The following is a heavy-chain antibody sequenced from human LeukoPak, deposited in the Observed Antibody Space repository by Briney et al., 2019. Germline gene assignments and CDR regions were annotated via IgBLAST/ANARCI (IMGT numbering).Heavy chain of an antibody. CDR3: ARIVGGSQDF. J-gene: IGHJ4*02. Sequence: SQTLSLTCAISGDSVSSNSAAWNWIRQSPSRGLEWLGRTYHRSRWYNDYAVSVRSRITINPDTSKNQFSLRLKSVTPEDTAVYYCARIVGGSQDFWGQGTLVTVSS. CDR1: GDSVSSNSAA. CDR2: TYHRSRWYN. V-gene: IGHV6-1*01. D-gene: IGHD3-16*02.